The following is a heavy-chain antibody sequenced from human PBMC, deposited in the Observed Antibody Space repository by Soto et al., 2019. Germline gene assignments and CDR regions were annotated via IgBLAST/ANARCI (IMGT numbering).Heavy chain of an antibody. CDR2: IWYDGSNK. Sequence: QVQLVESGGGVVQPGRSLRLSCAASGFTFSSYGMHWVRQAPGKGLEWVAVIWYDGSNKYYADSVKGRFTISRDNSTNTLYLQMNSLRAEDTAVYYCARDRRPGPFATPYFDYWGQGTLVTVSS. J-gene: IGHJ4*02. D-gene: IGHD6-25*01. CDR1: GFTFSSYG. CDR3: ARDRRPGPFATPYFDY. V-gene: IGHV3-33*01.